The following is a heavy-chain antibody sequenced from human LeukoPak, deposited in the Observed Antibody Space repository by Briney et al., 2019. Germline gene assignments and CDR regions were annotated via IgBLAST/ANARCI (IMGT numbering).Heavy chain of an antibody. V-gene: IGHV1-18*01. CDR1: GYTFTSYG. D-gene: IGHD6-19*01. CDR3: ARDPRDGVSSGWYVRGYYYYGMDV. CDR2: ISAYNGNT. Sequence: GASVKVSCKASGYTFTSYGISWVRQAPGQGLEWMGWISAYNGNTNYAQKLQGRVTMTTDTSTSTAYMEMRSLRSDDTAVYYCARDPRDGVSSGWYVRGYYYYGMDVWGQGTTVTVSS. J-gene: IGHJ6*02.